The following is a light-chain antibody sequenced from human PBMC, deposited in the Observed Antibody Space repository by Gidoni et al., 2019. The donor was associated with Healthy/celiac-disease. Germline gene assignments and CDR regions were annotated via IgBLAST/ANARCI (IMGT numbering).Light chain of an antibody. CDR2: GKN. Sequence: SSELTQDSAVSVALGQTVRSTCQGDSLRSYYASWYQQKPGQAPVLVIYGKNNRPSGIPDRFSGSSSGNTASLTITGAQAEDEADYYCNSRDSSGNHQVFGGGTKLTVL. J-gene: IGLJ3*02. CDR1: SLRSYY. V-gene: IGLV3-19*01. CDR3: NSRDSSGNHQV.